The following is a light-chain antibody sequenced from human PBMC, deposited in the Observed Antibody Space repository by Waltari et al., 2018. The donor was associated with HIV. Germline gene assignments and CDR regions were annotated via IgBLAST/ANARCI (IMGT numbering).Light chain of an antibody. J-gene: IGLJ2*01. V-gene: IGLV1-47*01. CDR1: SSNIGSKY. CDR3: AAWDDSLSGRGV. CDR2: RNY. Sequence: QSVLTQPPSASVTPGQRVTISCSGISSNIGSKYVYWYQQLPGTAPKLLIYRNYQRPSGVPDRFSGSKSGTSASLAISGLRSEDEADYYCAAWDDSLSGRGVFGGGTKLTVL.